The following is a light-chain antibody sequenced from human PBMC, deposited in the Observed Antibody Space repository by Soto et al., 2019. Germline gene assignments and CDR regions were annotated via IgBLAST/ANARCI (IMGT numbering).Light chain of an antibody. CDR3: ASWDERLNGYMI. CDR1: NSNIGRST. J-gene: IGLJ2*01. CDR2: TNT. Sequence: QSVLTQPPSASGTPGQRVTISCSGSNSNIGRSTVNWYQQLPGTAPKLLIYTNTERPSGVPERFSGSRSGTSASLAITGLQADDEAYYYCASWDERLNGYMIFGGGTKLTVL. V-gene: IGLV1-44*01.